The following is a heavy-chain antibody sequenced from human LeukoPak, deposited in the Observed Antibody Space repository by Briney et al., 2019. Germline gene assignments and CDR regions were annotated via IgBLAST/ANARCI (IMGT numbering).Heavy chain of an antibody. CDR3: ARDPEDDFGNWFDP. CDR1: GGSISSSSYY. CDR2: IYYSGST. J-gene: IGHJ5*02. D-gene: IGHD3-3*01. Sequence: SETLSLTCTVSGGSISSSSYYWGWIRQPPGKGLEWIGSIYYSGSTYYNPSLKSRVTISVDTSKNQFSLKLSSVTAADTAVYYCARDPEDDFGNWFDPWGQGTLVTVSP. V-gene: IGHV4-39*07.